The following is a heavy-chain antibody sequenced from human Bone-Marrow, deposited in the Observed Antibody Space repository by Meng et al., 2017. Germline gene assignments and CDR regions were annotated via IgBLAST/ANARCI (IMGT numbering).Heavy chain of an antibody. CDR2: IHGGDGNT. CDR3: TRELAYCNAGRCPPAYFDN. CDR1: GFILTAYA. J-gene: IGHJ4*02. Sequence: QVQRVQSGAEVRKPGAPLKASCEASGFILTAYALQWVRPAHGQGLEWMGWIHGGDGNTKYSQKSQGRVTFTRETSANTAYMEVSSLRSEDTAVYYCTRELAYCNAGRCPPAYFDNWGQGTLVTVSS. D-gene: IGHD2-15*01. V-gene: IGHV1-3*01.